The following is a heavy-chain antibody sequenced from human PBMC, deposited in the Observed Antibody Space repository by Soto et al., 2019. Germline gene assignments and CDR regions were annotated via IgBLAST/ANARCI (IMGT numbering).Heavy chain of an antibody. CDR3: ARDSEKRGDNQDLFDY. J-gene: IGHJ4*02. CDR1: GFTFSSYG. Sequence: GGSLRLSCAASGFTFSSYGMHWVRQAPGKGLEWVAVIWYDGSNKYYADSVKGRFTISRDNSKNTLYLQMNSLRAEDTAVYYCARDSEKRGDNQDLFDYWGQGTLVTV. D-gene: IGHD5-18*01. CDR2: IWYDGSNK. V-gene: IGHV3-33*01.